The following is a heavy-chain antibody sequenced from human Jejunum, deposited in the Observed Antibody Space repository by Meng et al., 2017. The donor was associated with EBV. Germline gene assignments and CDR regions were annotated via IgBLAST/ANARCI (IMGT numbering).Heavy chain of an antibody. CDR2: INWDGRRT. Sequence: RLEELGGGVVRPGGSLRLSCVASGFTLEEYGMNWVRQVPGKGLEWVATINWDGRRTGYADSVKGRFTISRDNAKNSLYLQMNSLRAEDTALYHCARDKRGAGYCHDYWGQGTLVTVSS. CDR1: GFTLEEYG. J-gene: IGHJ4*02. CDR3: ARDKRGAGYCHDY. V-gene: IGHV3-20*01. D-gene: IGHD2-2*03.